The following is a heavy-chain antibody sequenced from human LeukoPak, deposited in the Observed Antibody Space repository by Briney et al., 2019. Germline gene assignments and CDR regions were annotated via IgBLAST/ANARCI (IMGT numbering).Heavy chain of an antibody. CDR3: ARERVTAYSYASAHDASDI. D-gene: IGHD5-18*01. CDR1: GFTFSSYS. J-gene: IGHJ3*02. Sequence: GGSLRLSCAASGFTFSSYSMNWVRQAPGKGLEWVANIKEDGSERYYVDSVKGRFTISRDNAKNSLYLQMYSLRAEDTAVYYCARERVTAYSYASAHDASDIWGQGTMVTVSS. V-gene: IGHV3-7*01. CDR2: IKEDGSER.